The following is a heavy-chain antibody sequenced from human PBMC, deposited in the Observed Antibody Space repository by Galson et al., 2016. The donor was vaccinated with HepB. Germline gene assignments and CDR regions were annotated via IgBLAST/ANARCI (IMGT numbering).Heavy chain of an antibody. CDR1: GFSLTTIGMC. CDR3: ARSPFSGDYYFDS. D-gene: IGHD2-21*02. CDR2: INWDDDK. Sequence: PALVKPTQTLTLTCTFSGFSLTTIGMCVSWIRQPPGKALEWLALINWDDDKYYSTSLKTRLTISKDTSKNQVVLTMTDMDPVDTATYYCARSPFSGDYYFDSWGQGTLVTVSS. J-gene: IGHJ4*02. V-gene: IGHV2-70*01.